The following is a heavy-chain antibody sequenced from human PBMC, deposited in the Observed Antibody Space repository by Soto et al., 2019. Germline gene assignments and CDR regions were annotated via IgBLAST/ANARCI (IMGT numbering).Heavy chain of an antibody. CDR2: ISYDGSNK. Sequence: PGGSLRLSCAASGFTFSSYGMHWVRQAPGKGLEWVAVISYDGSNKYYADSVKGRFTISRDNSKNTLYLQMNSLRAEDTAVYYCAKFLIRCWEWSNMDVWGQGTTVTVSS. J-gene: IGHJ6*02. D-gene: IGHD3-3*01. CDR3: AKFLIRCWEWSNMDV. V-gene: IGHV3-30*18. CDR1: GFTFSSYG.